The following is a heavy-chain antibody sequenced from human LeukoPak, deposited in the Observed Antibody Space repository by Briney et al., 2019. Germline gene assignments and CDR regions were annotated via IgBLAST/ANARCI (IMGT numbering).Heavy chain of an antibody. Sequence: GGSLRLSCAASGFTFSSYWMHWVRQAPGKGLVWVSRINTDGSSTSYADSVKGRFTISRDNAKNTLYLQMNSLRAEDTAVYYCARVGAYYDFWSGSDAFDIWGQGTMVTVSS. CDR1: GFTFSSYW. V-gene: IGHV3-74*01. J-gene: IGHJ3*02. CDR3: ARVGAYYDFWSGSDAFDI. CDR2: INTDGSST. D-gene: IGHD3-3*01.